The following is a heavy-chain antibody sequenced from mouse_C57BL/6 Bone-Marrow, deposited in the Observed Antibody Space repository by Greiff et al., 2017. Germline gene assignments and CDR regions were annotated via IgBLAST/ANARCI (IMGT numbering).Heavy chain of an antibody. Sequence: EVQLQQSGAELVRPGASVKLSCTASGFNIKDYYMHWVKQRPEQGLEWIGRIDPEDGDTEYAPKFQGKATMTADTSSNTAYLQLSSLTSEDTAVYYCTTDAVALYYYARVYWGQGTSVTVSS. V-gene: IGHV14-1*01. J-gene: IGHJ4*01. CDR2: IDPEDGDT. D-gene: IGHD1-1*01. CDR3: TTDAVALYYYARVY. CDR1: GFNIKDYY.